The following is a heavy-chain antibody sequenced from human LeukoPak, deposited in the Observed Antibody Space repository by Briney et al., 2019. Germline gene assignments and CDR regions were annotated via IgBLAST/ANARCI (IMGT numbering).Heavy chain of an antibody. CDR3: ARASITMISSRPFDY. D-gene: IGHD3-22*01. CDR2: IIPIFGTA. J-gene: IGHJ4*02. Sequence: GASVKVSCKASGGTFSSYAISWVRQAPGQGLEWMGGIIPIFGTANYAQKFQGRVTITADKSTSTAYMELSSLRSEDTAVYYCARASITMISSRPFDYWGQGTLVTVSS. V-gene: IGHV1-69*06. CDR1: GGTFSSYA.